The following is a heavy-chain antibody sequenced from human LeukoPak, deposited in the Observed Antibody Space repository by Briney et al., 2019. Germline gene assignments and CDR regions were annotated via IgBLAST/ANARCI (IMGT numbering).Heavy chain of an antibody. D-gene: IGHD6-19*01. J-gene: IGHJ4*02. CDR3: ARGWLFEY. CDR1: GGSVSSSGYY. Sequence: SETLSLTCTVSGGSVSSSGYYWGWIRQPPGKGLEWIGSIHYSGSTYYNPSLKSRVTISVDTSKNQVSLKLSSVTAADTAVYYCARGWLFEYWGQGTLVTVSS. V-gene: IGHV4-39*07. CDR2: IHYSGST.